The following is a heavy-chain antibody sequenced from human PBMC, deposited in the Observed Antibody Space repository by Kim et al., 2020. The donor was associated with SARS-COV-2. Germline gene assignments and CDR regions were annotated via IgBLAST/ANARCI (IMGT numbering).Heavy chain of an antibody. CDR3: AHRLWYFDY. Sequence: DDKRYSPSLKSRLTITKDTSKNQVVLTMTNMDPVDTATYYCAHRLWYFDYWGQGTLVTVSS. V-gene: IGHV2-5*01. CDR2: DDK. J-gene: IGHJ4*02.